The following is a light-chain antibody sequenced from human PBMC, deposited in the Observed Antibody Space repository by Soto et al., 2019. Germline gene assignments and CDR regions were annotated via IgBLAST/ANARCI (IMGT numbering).Light chain of an antibody. V-gene: IGLV3-21*04. Sequence: SYELTQPPSVSVAPGKTARITCEGKNIGSKSVHWYQQKPGQAPVLVIYYDSDRPSGIPERFSGSNSGNTATLTISRVEAGDEADYYCQVWDSSSDHPVFGGGTKLTVL. CDR3: QVWDSSSDHPV. CDR2: YDS. J-gene: IGLJ2*01. CDR1: NIGSKS.